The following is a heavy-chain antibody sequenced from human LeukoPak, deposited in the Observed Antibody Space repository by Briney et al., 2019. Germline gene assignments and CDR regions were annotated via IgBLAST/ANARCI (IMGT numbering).Heavy chain of an antibody. J-gene: IGHJ5*02. Sequence: ASVKVSCKASGYTFTGFYMHWVRQAPGQGLEWMGWINPDSGATDYAQKFQGRVTMTRDTSITTAYMDLSRLTSDDTAVYYCAREGSSAINTNWFDPWGQGTLVAVSS. CDR2: INPDSGAT. V-gene: IGHV1-2*02. CDR3: AREGSSAINTNWFDP. CDR1: GYTFTGFY. D-gene: IGHD5-12*01.